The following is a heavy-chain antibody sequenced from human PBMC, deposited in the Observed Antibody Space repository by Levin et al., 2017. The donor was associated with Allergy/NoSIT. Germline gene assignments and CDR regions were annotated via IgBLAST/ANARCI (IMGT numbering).Heavy chain of an antibody. CDR1: GGSISSYY. V-gene: IGHV4-59*08. Sequence: LSQTLSLTCTVSGGSISSYYWSWIRQPPGKGLEWIGYIYYSGSTNYNPSLKSRVTISVDTSKNQFSLKLSSVTAADTAVYYCARHEKQLIYFDYWGQGTLVTVSS. J-gene: IGHJ4*02. D-gene: IGHD5-18*01. CDR3: ARHEKQLIYFDY. CDR2: IYYSGST.